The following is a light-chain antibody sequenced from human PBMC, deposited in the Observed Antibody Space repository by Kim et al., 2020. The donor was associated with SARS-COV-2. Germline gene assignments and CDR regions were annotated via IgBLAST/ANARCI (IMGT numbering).Light chain of an antibody. CDR3: QQRNVWPDT. CDR2: SAS. CDR1: QSIGVS. V-gene: IGKV3-11*01. J-gene: IGKJ2*01. Sequence: SVSPGESATFTCRASQSIGVSLGWYQHKPGQAPRLLIYSASNRATGVPARFSGSGFGTDFTLTINNLEPEDSAIYFCQQRNVWPDTFGQGTKLEIK.